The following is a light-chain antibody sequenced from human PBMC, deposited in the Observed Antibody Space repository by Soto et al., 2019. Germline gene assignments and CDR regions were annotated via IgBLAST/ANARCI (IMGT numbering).Light chain of an antibody. Sequence: QSVLTQPASVSGSPGQSITISCTGTSSDVGGYNYVSWYQQHPGKAPKLMIYEVSNRPSGVSNRFSGSKSGNTASLTISGLQAEDGAAYYCSSYTSSSTVVFGGGTKLTVL. V-gene: IGLV2-14*01. CDR1: SSDVGGYNY. CDR2: EVS. J-gene: IGLJ2*01. CDR3: SSYTSSSTVV.